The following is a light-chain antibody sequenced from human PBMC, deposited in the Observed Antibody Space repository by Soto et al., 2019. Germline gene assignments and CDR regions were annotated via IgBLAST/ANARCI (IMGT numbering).Light chain of an antibody. V-gene: IGLV2-14*01. Sequence: QSALTQPASVSGSPGQSITISCTGTGSDVGAYSYVSWYQHHPGKAPKLIIYEVFNRPSGVSDRLSGSKSGNTASLTISGLQAEDEADYYCLSYTGSDTLGVFGTGTKVTVL. CDR2: EVF. CDR3: LSYTGSDTLGV. J-gene: IGLJ1*01. CDR1: GSDVGAYSY.